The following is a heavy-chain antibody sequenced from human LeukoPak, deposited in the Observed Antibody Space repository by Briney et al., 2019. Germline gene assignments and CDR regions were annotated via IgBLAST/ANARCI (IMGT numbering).Heavy chain of an antibody. Sequence: HVASVKVSCKASGYTFTGYYMNWVRQAPGQGLEWMGWINPNSGGTNYAQKFQGRVTMTRDTSISTAYMELSSLRSDDTALYYCARDTLYSYGYDYWGQGTLVTVSS. CDR1: GYTFTGYY. CDR2: INPNSGGT. J-gene: IGHJ4*02. D-gene: IGHD5-18*01. V-gene: IGHV1-2*02. CDR3: ARDTLYSYGYDY.